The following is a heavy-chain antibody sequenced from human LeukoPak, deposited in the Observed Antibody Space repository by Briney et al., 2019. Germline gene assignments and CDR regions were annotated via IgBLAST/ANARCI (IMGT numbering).Heavy chain of an antibody. Sequence: SETLSLTCTVSGGSISSGGYYWSWIRQHPGKGLEWIGYIYYSGSTYYNPSLKSRVTIPVDTSKNQFSLKLSPVTAAVTAVYYCARVSPRGSVDYWGQGTLVTVSS. D-gene: IGHD3-10*01. CDR1: GGSISSGGYY. CDR3: ARVSPRGSVDY. V-gene: IGHV4-31*03. CDR2: IYYSGST. J-gene: IGHJ4*02.